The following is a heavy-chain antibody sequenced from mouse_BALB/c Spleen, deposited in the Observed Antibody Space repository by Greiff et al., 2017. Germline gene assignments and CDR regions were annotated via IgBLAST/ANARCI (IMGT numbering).Heavy chain of an antibody. D-gene: IGHD1-1*01. CDR1: GFSFSSYA. CDR2: ISSGGSYT. Sequence: EVKLVESGGGLVKPGGSLKLSCAASGFSFSSYAMSWVRQTPEKRLEWVATISSGGSYTYYPDSVKGRFTISRDNAKNTLYLQMSSLTSEDTAMYYCARQDGSTGYYAIDYWGQGTSVTVSS. V-gene: IGHV5-9-3*01. J-gene: IGHJ4*01. CDR3: ARQDGSTGYYAIDY.